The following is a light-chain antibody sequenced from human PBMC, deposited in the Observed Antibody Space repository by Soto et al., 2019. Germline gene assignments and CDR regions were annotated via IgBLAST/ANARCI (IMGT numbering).Light chain of an antibody. Sequence: DIQMPQSPSSVSASVGARVTITCRASQGIGSWLARYQQKPGKAPKVLISGALSLQSGVPSRLSGSLSGTDFPLTISALEPDDSGTCYCQQANCFPWTFGQGTKGDIK. CDR1: QGIGSW. J-gene: IGKJ1*01. V-gene: IGKV1-12*01. CDR3: QQANCFPWT. CDR2: GAL.